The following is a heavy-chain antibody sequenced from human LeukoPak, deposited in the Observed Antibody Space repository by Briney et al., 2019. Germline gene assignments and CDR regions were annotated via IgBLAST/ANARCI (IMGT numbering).Heavy chain of an antibody. CDR1: GVSISSSGSY. CDR2: ISYAGSP. V-gene: IGHV4-39*07. CDR3: ARVMAVLRYGADY. J-gene: IGHJ4*02. Sequence: SETLSLTCTVSGVSISSSGSYWAWIHQPPGKGLDWIGTISYAGSPNYKPSLNSRVTMSSDTSSNQFSLRLSSVTDADTAMYYCARVMAVLRYGADYWGQGSLVTVSS. D-gene: IGHD3-9*01.